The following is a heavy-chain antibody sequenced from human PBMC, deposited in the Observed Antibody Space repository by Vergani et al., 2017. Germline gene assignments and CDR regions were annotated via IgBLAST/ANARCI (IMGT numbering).Heavy chain of an antibody. CDR3: AKSITMVRGVKNYYYYYGMDV. V-gene: IGHV3-30*02. J-gene: IGHJ6*02. CDR2: IRYDGSNK. Sequence: QVQLVESGGGVVQPGGSLRLSCAASGFTFSSYGMHWVRQAPGKGLEWVAFIRYDGSNKYYADSVKGRFTISRDNSKNTLYLQMNSLRAEGTAVYYCAKSITMVRGVKNYYYYYGMDVWGQGTTVTVSS. CDR1: GFTFSSYG. D-gene: IGHD3-10*01.